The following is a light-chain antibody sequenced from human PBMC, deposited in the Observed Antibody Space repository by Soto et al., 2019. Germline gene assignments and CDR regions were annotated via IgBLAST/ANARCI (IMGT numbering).Light chain of an antibody. J-gene: IGKJ4*01. CDR1: QSVSSSD. CDR2: GAS. CDR3: QQYGSSPLLP. V-gene: IGKV3-20*01. Sequence: EIVLTQSPGTLSLSPGERATLSCRASQSVSSSDLAWYQQKPGQAPRLLIYGASSRATGIPDRFSGSGSGTDFTLTISRLEPEDFAVYYCQQYGSSPLLPFGGGTKVVIK.